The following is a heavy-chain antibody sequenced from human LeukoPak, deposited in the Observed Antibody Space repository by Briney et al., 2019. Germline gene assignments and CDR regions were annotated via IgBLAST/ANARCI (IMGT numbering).Heavy chain of an antibody. CDR1: GFIFSSYD. CDR3: ARDVSSGYYPTNFDY. Sequence: PGGSLRLSCAASGFIFSSYDMHWARQAPGKGLEWVAVIWNDGNNKYYADSVKGRFTISRDNSKNTVYLQMNSLRAEDTAVYYCARDVSSGYYPTNFDYWGQGTLVTVSS. D-gene: IGHD3-22*01. V-gene: IGHV3-33*08. J-gene: IGHJ4*02. CDR2: IWNDGNNK.